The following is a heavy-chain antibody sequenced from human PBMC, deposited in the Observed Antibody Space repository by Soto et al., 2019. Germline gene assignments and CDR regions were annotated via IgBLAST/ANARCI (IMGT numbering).Heavy chain of an antibody. CDR2: IFWNDDE. CDR1: GFSLSTSEVG. V-gene: IGHV2-5*01. D-gene: IGHD6-13*01. J-gene: IGHJ5*02. Sequence: PTLVNPTQTLTLTCTFSGFSLSTSEVGVGWIRQPPGKALEWLALIFWNDDERYNPSLKSRLTTTKDISKNQVVLTMTNMDPVDTATYYCAHSRVFDWFDPWGQGTLVTVSS. CDR3: AHSRVFDWFDP.